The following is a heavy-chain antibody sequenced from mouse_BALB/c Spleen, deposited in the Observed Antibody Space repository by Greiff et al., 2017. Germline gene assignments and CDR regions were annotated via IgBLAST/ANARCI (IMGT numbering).Heavy chain of an antibody. Sequence: LVKTGASAKISCKASGYSFTGYYMHWVKQSHGKSLEWIGYISCYNGATSYNQKFKGKATFTVDTSSSTAYMQFNSLTSEDSAVYYCARCYWGYAMDDWGQGTSVTVSS. D-gene: IGHD2-12*01. J-gene: IGHJ4*01. CDR3: ARCYWGYAMDD. CDR1: GYSFTGYY. CDR2: ISCYNGAT. V-gene: IGHV1S34*01.